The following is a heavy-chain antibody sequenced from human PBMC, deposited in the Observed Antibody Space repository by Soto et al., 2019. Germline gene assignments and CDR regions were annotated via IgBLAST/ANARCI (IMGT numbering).Heavy chain of an antibody. V-gene: IGHV4-31*03. CDR1: GGSISSGGYY. CDR2: IYYSGST. CDR3: ARGPEILVFGVDPLFDY. Sequence: SETLSLTCTVSGGSISSGGYYWSWIRQHPGKGLEWIGYIYYSGSTYYNPSLKSRVTISVDTSKNQFSLKLSSVTAADTAVYYCARGPEILVFGVDPLFDYWGQGTLVTVSS. D-gene: IGHD3-3*01. J-gene: IGHJ4*02.